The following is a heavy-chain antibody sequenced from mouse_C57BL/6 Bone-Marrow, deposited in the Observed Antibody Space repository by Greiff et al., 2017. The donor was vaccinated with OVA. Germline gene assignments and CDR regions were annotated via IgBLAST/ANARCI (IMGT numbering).Heavy chain of an antibody. J-gene: IGHJ2*01. CDR2: IDPSDSET. V-gene: IGHV1-52*01. CDR1: GYTFTSYW. D-gene: IGHD4-1*01. Sequence: QVHVKQPGAELVRPGSSVKLSCKASGYTFTSYWMHWVKQRPIQGLEWIGNIDPSDSETHYNQKFKDKATLTVDKSSSTAYMQLSSLTSEDSAVYYCARGGYWDGVYYFDYWGQGTTLTVSS. CDR3: ARGGYWDGVYYFDY.